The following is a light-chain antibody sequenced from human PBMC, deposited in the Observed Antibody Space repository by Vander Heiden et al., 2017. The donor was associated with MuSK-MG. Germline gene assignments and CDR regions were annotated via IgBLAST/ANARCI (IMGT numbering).Light chain of an antibody. J-gene: IGLJ2*01. CDR2: DGS. CDR3: SSDTTTSTLV. V-gene: IGLV2-14*03. CDR1: RCDFGYSHS. Sequence: QSALTPPASVSGSPGQSLTIACTGSRCDFGYSHSVSWYQQHPGQAPKLIILDGSYRPAGISSRFSGSKSGNTASLTSSGVQAEDEADYHCSSDTTTSTLVFGGGTKLTVL.